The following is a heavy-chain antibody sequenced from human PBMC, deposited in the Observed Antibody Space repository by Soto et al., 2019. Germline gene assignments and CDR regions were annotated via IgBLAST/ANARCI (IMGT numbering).Heavy chain of an antibody. D-gene: IGHD6-19*01. CDR3: ARDQRRRGWRAFEI. J-gene: IGHJ3*02. Sequence: QVQLVESGGGVVQPGRSLRLSCAASGFTFSSYAMHWVRQAPGKGLEWVAVISYDGSNKYYADSVKGRFTISRDNSKNTLYRQMNSLRAEDTAVYYCARDQRRRGWRAFEIWGQGTMVTVAS. CDR2: ISYDGSNK. V-gene: IGHV3-30-3*01. CDR1: GFTFSSYA.